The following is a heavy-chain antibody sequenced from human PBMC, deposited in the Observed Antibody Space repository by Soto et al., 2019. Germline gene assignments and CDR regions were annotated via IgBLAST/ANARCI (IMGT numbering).Heavy chain of an antibody. CDR1: GGNFSSYA. Sequence: QVQLVQSGAEVKKPGSSVKVSCKASGGNFSSYAISWVRQAPGQGLEWMGGIIPIFGTANYAQKFQGRVTITADESTSTAYMELSSLRSEDTAVYYCARDQTRITIFGVVIIPGWFDPWGQGTLVTVSS. CDR2: IIPIFGTA. V-gene: IGHV1-69*01. J-gene: IGHJ5*02. D-gene: IGHD3-3*01. CDR3: ARDQTRITIFGVVIIPGWFDP.